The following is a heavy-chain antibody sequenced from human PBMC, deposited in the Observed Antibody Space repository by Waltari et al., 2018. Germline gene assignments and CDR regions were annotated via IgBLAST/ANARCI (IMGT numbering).Heavy chain of an antibody. CDR1: GGSFSGYY. D-gene: IGHD6-19*01. CDR2: INHSVST. V-gene: IGHV4-34*01. J-gene: IGHJ4*02. Sequence: QVQLQQWGAGLLKPSETLSLTCAVYGGSFSGYYWSWIRHPPGKGLEWIGEINHSVSTKYNPTLKSRVAISVDTSKNQFSLKLSSVTAADTAVYYCARIRVGVAVAGNWGQGTLVTVSS. CDR3: ARIRVGVAVAGN.